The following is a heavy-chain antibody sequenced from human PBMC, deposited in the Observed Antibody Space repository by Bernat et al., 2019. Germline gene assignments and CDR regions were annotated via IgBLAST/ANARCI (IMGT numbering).Heavy chain of an antibody. D-gene: IGHD3-10*01. J-gene: IGHJ5*02. CDR1: GFTFSNAW. Sequence: EVQLVESGGGLVKPGGSLRLSFAASGFTFSNAWMSWVRQAPGKGLEWVGRIKSKTDGGTTDYAAPVKGRFTISRDDSKNTLYLQMNSLKTEDTAVYYCTTVLWFGGRFDPWGQGTLVTVSS. CDR3: TTVLWFGGRFDP. V-gene: IGHV3-15*01. CDR2: IKSKTDGGTT.